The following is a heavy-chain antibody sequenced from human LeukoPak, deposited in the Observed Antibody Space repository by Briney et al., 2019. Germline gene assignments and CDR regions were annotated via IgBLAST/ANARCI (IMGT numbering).Heavy chain of an antibody. J-gene: IGHJ3*02. D-gene: IGHD3-16*02. V-gene: IGHV1-2*02. CDR3: ARGDYDYVWGSYRLIAFDI. CDR2: INPNNGGT. Sequence: ASVKVSCKASGYTFTGYFIHWVRQAPGQGLEWMGWINPNNGGTKYAQKFQDRVTMTRDTSISTAYMELSRLRSDDTAVYYCARGDYDYVWGSYRLIAFDIWGQGTMVTVSS. CDR1: GYTFTGYF.